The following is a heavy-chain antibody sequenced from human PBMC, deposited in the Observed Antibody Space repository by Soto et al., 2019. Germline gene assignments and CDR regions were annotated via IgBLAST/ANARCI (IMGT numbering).Heavy chain of an antibody. CDR1: GFTFSSYG. CDR2: ISYDGSNK. J-gene: IGHJ6*02. CDR3: AKGGYCSSTSCYANYYYYGMDV. Sequence: GGSLRLSCAASGFTFSSYGMHWVRQAPGKGLEWVAVISYDGSNKYYADSVKGRFTISRDNSKNTLYLQMNSLRAEDTAVYYCAKGGYCSSTSCYANYYYYGMDVWGQGTTVTVSS. V-gene: IGHV3-30*18. D-gene: IGHD2-2*01.